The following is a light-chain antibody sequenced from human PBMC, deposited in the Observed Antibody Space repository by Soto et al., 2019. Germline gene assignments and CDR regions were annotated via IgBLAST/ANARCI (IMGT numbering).Light chain of an antibody. Sequence: EIVSTQSPATLSVSPGERATLSCRASQSVSNNLAWYQQRPGQAPRLLIYGASTRAAGIPDRFSGCGSGTDFTLTITRIETEDSAVYFCKQYTGPTTTVGTGTRREIK. CDR3: KQYTGPTTT. J-gene: IGKJ5*01. CDR2: GAS. V-gene: IGKV3D-15*01. CDR1: QSVSNN.